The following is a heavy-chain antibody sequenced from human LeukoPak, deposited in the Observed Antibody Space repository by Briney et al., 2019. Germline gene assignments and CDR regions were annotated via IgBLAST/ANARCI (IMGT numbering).Heavy chain of an antibody. CDR2: IYYSGST. Sequence: PSETLSLTCTVSGVSISSYYWSWIRQPPGKGLEWIGYIYYSGSTNYNPSLKSRVTISVDTSKSQFSLKLSSVTAADTAVYYCARGGVMLDYWGQGTLVTVSS. J-gene: IGHJ4*02. CDR3: ARGGVMLDY. V-gene: IGHV4-59*08. D-gene: IGHD2-8*01. CDR1: GVSISSYY.